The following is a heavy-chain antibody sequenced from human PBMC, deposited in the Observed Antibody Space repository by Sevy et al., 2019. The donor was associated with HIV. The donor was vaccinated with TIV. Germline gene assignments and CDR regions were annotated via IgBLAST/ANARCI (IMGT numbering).Heavy chain of an antibody. Sequence: GGSLRLSCAASGFTFSDYYMSWIRQAPGKGLEWVSYISSSGSTIYYADSVKGRFTISRDNAKNTLYLQMNSLRAEDTALYYFARDSTQRDYDSSGYYYVVYYYYDYGMDVWGQGTTVTVSS. CDR1: GFTFSDYY. V-gene: IGHV3-11*01. D-gene: IGHD3-22*01. CDR3: ARDSTQRDYDSSGYYYVVYYYYDYGMDV. CDR2: ISSSGSTI. J-gene: IGHJ6*02.